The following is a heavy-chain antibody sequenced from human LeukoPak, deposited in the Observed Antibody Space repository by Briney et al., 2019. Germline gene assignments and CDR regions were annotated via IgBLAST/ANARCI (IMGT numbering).Heavy chain of an antibody. D-gene: IGHD3-3*01. CDR2: ISAYNGNT. CDR1: GYTFTSYG. V-gene: IGHV1-18*01. J-gene: IGHJ6*02. Sequence: ASVKVSCKASGYTFTSYGISWVRPAPGQGLEWMGWISAYNGNTNYAQKLQGRVTMTTDTSTSTAYMELRSLRSDDTAVYYCARFWSGYYYYYYYGMDVWGQGTTVTVSS. CDR3: ARFWSGYYYYYYYGMDV.